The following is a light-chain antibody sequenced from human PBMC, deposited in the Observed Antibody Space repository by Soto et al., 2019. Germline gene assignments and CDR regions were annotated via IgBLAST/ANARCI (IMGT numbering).Light chain of an antibody. Sequence: DIQMTQSPSSLSASVGDRVTITCRASQSSSSYLNWYQQKPGKAPKLLIYAASSLQSGVPSRFSGSGSGTDFNLTISSLQPEDVATYYCQQSYSTPPDTFGQGTQLEIK. CDR1: QSSSSY. CDR3: QQSYSTPPDT. V-gene: IGKV1-39*01. CDR2: AAS. J-gene: IGKJ2*01.